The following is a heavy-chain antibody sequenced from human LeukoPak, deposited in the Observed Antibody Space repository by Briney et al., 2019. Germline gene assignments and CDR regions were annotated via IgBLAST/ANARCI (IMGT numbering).Heavy chain of an antibody. CDR1: GGSFSSNY. D-gene: IGHD3-10*01. V-gene: IGHV4-59*01. Sequence: SETLSLTCTVSGGSFSSNYWSWIRQPPGKGLEWIGYIYDSGSTSYNPSLKSRVTISLDTSKNQFSLKLSSVTAADTAVYYCASLYYYGSGSYRDYWGQGTLVTVSS. CDR2: IYDSGST. CDR3: ASLYYYGSGSYRDY. J-gene: IGHJ4*02.